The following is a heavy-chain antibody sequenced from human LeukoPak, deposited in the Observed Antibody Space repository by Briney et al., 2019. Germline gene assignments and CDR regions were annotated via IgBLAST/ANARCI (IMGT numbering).Heavy chain of an antibody. CDR3: ARLSWDYGSGRYFDF. V-gene: IGHV4-39*01. CDR1: GGSISISSYY. Sequence: SETLSLTCTVSGGSISISSYYWGWIRQPPGKGLEWIGSIYYSGSTYYNPSLKRRVTISVDTSKNQFSLKLSSVTAADTAVYYCARLSWDYGSGRYFDFWGQGTLVTVSS. D-gene: IGHD3-10*01. J-gene: IGHJ4*02. CDR2: IYYSGST.